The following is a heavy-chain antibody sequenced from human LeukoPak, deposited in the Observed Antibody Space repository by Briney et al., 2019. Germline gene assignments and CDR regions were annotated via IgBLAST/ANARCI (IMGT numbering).Heavy chain of an antibody. CDR1: GDSMNNKY. D-gene: IGHD5-12*01. Sequence: PSETLSLTCTVSGDSMNNKYWIWIRQPAGKGLEWIGRMFSSGNTGYNPTDYNPSLKSRVTMSIETSKNQFSLKVTSVTAADTAVYYCARGLKWGSGYDWVLKHWGQGALVTVSS. J-gene: IGHJ4*02. CDR2: MFSSGNTGYNPT. V-gene: IGHV4-4*07. CDR3: ARGLKWGSGYDWVLKH.